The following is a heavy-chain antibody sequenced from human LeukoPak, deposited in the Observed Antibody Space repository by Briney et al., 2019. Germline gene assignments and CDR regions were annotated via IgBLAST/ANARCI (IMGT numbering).Heavy chain of an antibody. J-gene: IGHJ4*02. Sequence: PGGSLRLSCAASGFTFSSYAMSWVRQAPGKGLEWVSSISSSSSYIYYADSVKGRFTISRDNAKNSLYLQMNSLRAEDTAVYYCARYYIIGSGSYSPPYFDYWGQGTLVTVSS. CDR2: ISSSSSYI. D-gene: IGHD1-26*01. V-gene: IGHV3-21*01. CDR1: GFTFSSYA. CDR3: ARYYIIGSGSYSPPYFDY.